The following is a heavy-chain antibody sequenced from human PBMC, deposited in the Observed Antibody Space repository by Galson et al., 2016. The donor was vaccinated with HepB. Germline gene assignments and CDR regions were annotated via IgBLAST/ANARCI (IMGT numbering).Heavy chain of an antibody. V-gene: IGHV3-21*01. Sequence: SLRLSCAASGFTFNNYSMNWVRQAPGKGLEWVSSISSSSNYIYYADSVQGRFTTSRANAKNSLYLQMNSLRAEETVVYFFARDPLGGFDSSDYSFDYYGMDVWGQGTTVTGSS. CDR2: ISSSSNYI. J-gene: IGHJ6*02. CDR1: GFTFNNYS. D-gene: IGHD3-22*01. CDR3: ARDPLGGFDSSDYSFDYYGMDV.